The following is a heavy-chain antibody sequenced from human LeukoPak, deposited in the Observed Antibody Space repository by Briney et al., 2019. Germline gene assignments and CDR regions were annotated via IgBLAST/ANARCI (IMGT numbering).Heavy chain of an antibody. J-gene: IGHJ4*02. D-gene: IGHD5-24*01. CDR2: IYYSGGT. CDR1: GGSISSYY. Sequence: PSETLSLTCTVSGGSISSYYWSWIRQPPGKGLEWIGYIYYSGGTSYNPSLKSRVTISVDTSKNQFSLKLSSVTAADTAVYYCARHRDGYSNQAFDYWGQGTLVTVSS. CDR3: ARHRDGYSNQAFDY. V-gene: IGHV4-59*01.